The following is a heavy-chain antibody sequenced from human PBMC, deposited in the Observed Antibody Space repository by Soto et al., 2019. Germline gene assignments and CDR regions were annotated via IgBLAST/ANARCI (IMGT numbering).Heavy chain of an antibody. CDR2: IYYSGNS. V-gene: IGHV4-61*01. CDR1: GGSVSSGTYF. D-gene: IGHD6-13*01. Sequence: QVQLQESGPGLVKPSETLSVTCTVSGGSVSSGTYFWSWIRQPPGKGLEWIGYIYYSGNSNYNPPPKSRVTISVDMSKKPVSLNLMSVTAAHTAVYYCARRAASYCYFDLCGRGTLVTVSS. CDR3: ARRAASYCYFDL. J-gene: IGHJ2*01.